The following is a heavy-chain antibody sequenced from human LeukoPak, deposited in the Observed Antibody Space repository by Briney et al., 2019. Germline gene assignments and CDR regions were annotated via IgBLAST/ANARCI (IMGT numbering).Heavy chain of an antibody. CDR1: GGSISSGGYY. D-gene: IGHD2-15*01. V-gene: IGHV4-31*03. CDR2: IYYSGST. J-gene: IGHJ4*02. Sequence: PSETLSLTCTVSGGSISSGGYYWSWIRQHPGKGLEWIGYIYYSGSTYYNPSLKSRVTISVDTSKNQFSLKLSSVTAADTAVYYCARVRRGGGRNKWGFDYWGQGTLVTVSS. CDR3: ARVRRGGGRNKWGFDY.